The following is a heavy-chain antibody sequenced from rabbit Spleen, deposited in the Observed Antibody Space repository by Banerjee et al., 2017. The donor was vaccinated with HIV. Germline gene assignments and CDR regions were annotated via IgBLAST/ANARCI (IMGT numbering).Heavy chain of an antibody. D-gene: IGHD2-1*01. Sequence: QEQLEESGGGLVKPEGSLTLTCKASGFSFSNKAVMCWVRQAPGKGLEWIACIGTSSGSTWYASWAKGRFTISKTSSTTVTLQMTSLTAADTATYFCAREPGANYGDPTLFNVWGQGTLVTVS. CDR1: GFSFSNKAV. V-gene: IGHV1S45*01. CDR3: AREPGANYGDPTLFNV. J-gene: IGHJ3*01. CDR2: IGTSSGST.